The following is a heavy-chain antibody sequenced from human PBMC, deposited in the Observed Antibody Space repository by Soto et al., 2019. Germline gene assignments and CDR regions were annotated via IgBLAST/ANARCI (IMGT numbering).Heavy chain of an antibody. D-gene: IGHD2-8*01. CDR2: INPSGGST. CDR1: GYTFTSYY. J-gene: IGHJ4*02. Sequence: ASVKVSCKASGYTFTSYYMHWVRQAPGQGLEWMGIINPSGGSTSYAQKFQGRVTMTRDTSTSTVYMEMSSLRSEDTAVYYCARVKVDCTNGVCYTLGPNSEFDYWGQGTLVTVSS. V-gene: IGHV1-46*01. CDR3: ARVKVDCTNGVCYTLGPNSEFDY.